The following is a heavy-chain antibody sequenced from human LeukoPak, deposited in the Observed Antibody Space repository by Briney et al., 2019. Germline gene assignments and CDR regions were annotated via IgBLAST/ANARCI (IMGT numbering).Heavy chain of an antibody. D-gene: IGHD5-18*01. V-gene: IGHV3-23*01. CDR2: ISASGGST. CDR3: AKDGYTYGSFSSFDY. J-gene: IGHJ4*02. Sequence: GGSLRLSCAASGFTFSTYAMSWVRQAPGKGLEWVSAISASGGSTYYADSVRGRFTISRDNAKNTLFLQLSSLRAEDTAVYYCAKDGYTYGSFSSFDYWGQGTLVTVSS. CDR1: GFTFSTYA.